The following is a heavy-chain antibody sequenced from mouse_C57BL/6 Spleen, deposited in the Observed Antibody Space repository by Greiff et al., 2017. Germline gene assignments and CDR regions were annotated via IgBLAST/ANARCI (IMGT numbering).Heavy chain of an antibody. CDR1: GYSFTDYN. Sequence: VQLKQSGPELVKPGASVKISCKASGYSFTDYNMNWVKQSNGKSLEWIGVINPNYGTTSYNQKFKGKATLTVDQSSSTAYMQLNSLTSEDSAVYYCARYTTVVAPYAMDYWGQGTSVTVSS. V-gene: IGHV1-39*01. D-gene: IGHD1-1*01. CDR2: INPNYGTT. CDR3: ARYTTVVAPYAMDY. J-gene: IGHJ4*01.